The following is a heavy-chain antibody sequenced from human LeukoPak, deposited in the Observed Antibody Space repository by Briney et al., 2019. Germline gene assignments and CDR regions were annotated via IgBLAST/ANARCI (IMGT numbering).Heavy chain of an antibody. Sequence: GGSLRLSCAASGFTVSSNYMSWVRQAPGKGLEWVSVIYSGGSTYYADSVKGRFTISRDNSKNTLYLQMNSLRAEDTAVYYCASVGQYSSGWYSVGSYYYYGMDVWGQGTTVTVSS. D-gene: IGHD6-19*01. CDR3: ASVGQYSSGWYSVGSYYYYGMDV. V-gene: IGHV3-66*01. CDR2: IYSGGST. J-gene: IGHJ6*02. CDR1: GFTVSSNY.